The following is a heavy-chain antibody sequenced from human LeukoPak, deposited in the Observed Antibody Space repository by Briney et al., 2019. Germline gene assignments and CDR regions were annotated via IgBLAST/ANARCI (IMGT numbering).Heavy chain of an antibody. CDR1: GFTFTSYS. Sequence: GGSLRLSCAASGFTFTSYSMNWVRQAPGKGLEWVSTISGGGGSTYYADSVKGRFTISRDNSKNTLYLQMNSLRAEDTAVYYCAKIYGGGDCFDYWGQGTLVTVSS. CDR3: AKIYGGGDCFDY. V-gene: IGHV3-23*01. CDR2: ISGGGGST. D-gene: IGHD2-21*01. J-gene: IGHJ4*02.